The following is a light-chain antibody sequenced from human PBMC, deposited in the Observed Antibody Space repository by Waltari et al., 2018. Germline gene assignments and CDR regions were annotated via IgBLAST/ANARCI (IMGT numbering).Light chain of an antibody. V-gene: IGLV3-19*01. CDR3: NSRDSSDDYQL. CDR1: SLRSHY. Sequence: SSELTQDPAVSVALGQTVRITCQGDSLRSHYASWYQQKPGQAPRLLIYGKSNRRPSGIPDRLSGSSSGNTASLTINGAQAEDEADYYCNSRDSSDDYQLFGGGTKVSVL. CDR2: GKS. J-gene: IGLJ2*01.